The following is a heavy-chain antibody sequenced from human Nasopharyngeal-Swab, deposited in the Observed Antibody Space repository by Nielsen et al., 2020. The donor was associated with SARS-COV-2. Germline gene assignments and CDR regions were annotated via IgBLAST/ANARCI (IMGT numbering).Heavy chain of an antibody. CDR2: IYYSGST. CDR1: GGSISSYY. V-gene: IGHV4-59*01. Sequence: SEPLSLTCTVSGGSISSYYWSWIRQPPGKGLEWIGYIYYSGSTNYNPSLKSRVTISVDTSKNQFSLKLSSVTAADTAVYYCARWFPRYYYYGMDVWGQGTTVTVSS. D-gene: IGHD3-10*01. J-gene: IGHJ6*02. CDR3: ARWFPRYYYYGMDV.